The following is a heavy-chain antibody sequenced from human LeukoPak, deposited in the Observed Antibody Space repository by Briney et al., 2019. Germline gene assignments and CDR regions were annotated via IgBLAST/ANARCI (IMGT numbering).Heavy chain of an antibody. CDR3: ARGSYGDSFDY. V-gene: IGHV3-53*01. J-gene: IGHJ4*02. D-gene: IGHD4-17*01. Sequence: GGSLRLSRAASGFTVSSNYMSWVRQAPGKGLEWVSVIYSGGSTYYADSVKGRFTISRDNSKNTLYLQMNSLRAEDTAVYYCARGSYGDSFDYWGQGTLVTVSS. CDR2: IYSGGST. CDR1: GFTVSSNY.